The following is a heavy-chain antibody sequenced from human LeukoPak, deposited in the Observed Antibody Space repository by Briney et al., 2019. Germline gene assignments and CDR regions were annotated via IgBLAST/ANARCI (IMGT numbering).Heavy chain of an antibody. CDR3: ARDVFFRAHNWFDP. J-gene: IGHJ5*02. D-gene: IGHD2/OR15-2a*01. CDR1: GGSISGSSYN. V-gene: IGHV4-39*07. Sequence: KTSETLSLTCTVSGGSISGSSYNWGWIRQPQGKGLEWIGNIYYRGSTQYNLSVKSRVTISVDTSKNQFSLKLTSVTAADTAVYYCARDVFFRAHNWFDPWGQGTLVTVSS. CDR2: IYYRGST.